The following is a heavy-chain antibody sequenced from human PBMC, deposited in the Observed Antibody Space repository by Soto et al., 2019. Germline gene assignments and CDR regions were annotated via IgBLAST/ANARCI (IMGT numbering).Heavy chain of an antibody. Sequence: GGSLRLFSVDSGFTFCDHAMRWARQAPGRGLEWVSAISANGASIQHADSVKGRFSVSRDNAKNTVYLQMDNLRTEDSAVYYCAKGLFYDTPGWFGPWGQGARGTGSS. V-gene: IGHV3-23*01. D-gene: IGHD3-22*01. CDR1: GFTFCDHA. CDR3: AKGLFYDTPGWFGP. J-gene: IGHJ5*02. CDR2: ISANGASI.